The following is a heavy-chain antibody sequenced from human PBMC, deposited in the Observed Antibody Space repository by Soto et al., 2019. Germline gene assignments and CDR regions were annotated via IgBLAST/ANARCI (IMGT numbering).Heavy chain of an antibody. CDR1: GGSISSSSYY. J-gene: IGHJ1*01. CDR2: IYYSGST. Sequence: QLQLQESGPGLVKPSETLSLTCTVSGGSISSSSYYWGWIRQPPGKGLEWIGSIYYSGSTYYNPFLKSGVTISVDTANNQFSLKLSSVTAADTAVYYCARHGPMVVTASLEYCQHWGQGTLVTVSS. CDR3: ARHGPMVVTASLEYCQH. D-gene: IGHD2-21*02. V-gene: IGHV4-39*01.